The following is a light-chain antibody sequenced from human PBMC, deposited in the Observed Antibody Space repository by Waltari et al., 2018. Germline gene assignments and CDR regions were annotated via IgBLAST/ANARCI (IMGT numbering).Light chain of an antibody. Sequence: QSALTQPASVSGSPGQSITISCTGTSSDVGSYSLVSWYLQYPVKVPKLIVYDANQRPSGVSSRCSGSKSGNTASLTISGLQAEDEADYYCCSYAGSSTLIFGGGTKVTVL. CDR1: SSDVGSYSL. J-gene: IGLJ2*01. CDR3: CSYAGSSTLI. CDR2: DAN. V-gene: IGLV2-23*01.